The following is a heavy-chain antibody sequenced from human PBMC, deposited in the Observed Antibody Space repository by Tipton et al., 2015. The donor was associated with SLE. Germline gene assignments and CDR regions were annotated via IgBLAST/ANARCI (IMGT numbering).Heavy chain of an antibody. D-gene: IGHD6-19*01. CDR1: GYTFTSYD. Sequence: QSGAEVKKPGASVKVSCKASGYTFTSYDINWVRQATGQGLEWMGWMNPNSGNTGYAQKFQGRVTITADKSTSTAYMELSSLRSEDTAVYYCARHLGYSSGWYQYWGQGTLVTVSS. J-gene: IGHJ4*02. V-gene: IGHV1-8*03. CDR2: MNPNSGNT. CDR3: ARHLGYSSGWYQY.